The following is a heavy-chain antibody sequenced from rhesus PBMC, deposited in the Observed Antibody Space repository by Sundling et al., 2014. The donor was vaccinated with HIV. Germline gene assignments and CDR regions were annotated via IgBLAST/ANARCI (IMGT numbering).Heavy chain of an antibody. CDR2: IDGGIAGT. CDR3: ARRSWDYIYGLDS. J-gene: IGHJ6*01. V-gene: IGHV4-81*01. Sequence: QVQLQESGPGLVKPSETLSLTCAVSGDSISGYYWSWIRQPPGKGLEWIGNIDGGIAGTKYNPSLKSRVTISKDMSKNQFSLKLTTVTAADTAVYYCARRSWDYIYGLDSWGQGVVVTVSS. D-gene: IGHD1-1-1*01. CDR1: GDSISGYY.